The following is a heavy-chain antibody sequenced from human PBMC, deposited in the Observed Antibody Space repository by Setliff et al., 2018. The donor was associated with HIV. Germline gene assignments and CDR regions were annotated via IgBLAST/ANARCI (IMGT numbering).Heavy chain of an antibody. D-gene: IGHD3-22*01. Sequence: TLSLTCTVSGGSISSSSYYWGWIRQPPGKGLEWIGSIYYSGSTYYNPSLKSRVTISVDTSKNQFSLKLSSVTAAGTAVYYCASRYHYYDSSGYYRQGAFDIWGQGTMVTVSS. CDR2: IYYSGST. J-gene: IGHJ3*02. V-gene: IGHV4-39*01. CDR3: ASRYHYYDSSGYYRQGAFDI. CDR1: GGSISSSSYY.